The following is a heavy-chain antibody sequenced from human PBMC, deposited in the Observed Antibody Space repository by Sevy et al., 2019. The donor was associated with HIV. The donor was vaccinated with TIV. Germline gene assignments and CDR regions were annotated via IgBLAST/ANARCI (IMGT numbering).Heavy chain of an antibody. V-gene: IGHV4-59*08. Sequence: SETLSLTCTVSGGSITSLYWNWIRQPPGKGLEWIATIYHNGHINYNPSLKSRVTLSLDTSKNQFSLRLSSVTAADTAMYYCAGENAWGRGYSWGQGTLVTVSS. CDR1: GGSITSLY. CDR3: AGENAWGRGYS. J-gene: IGHJ4*02. D-gene: IGHD1-26*01. CDR2: IYHNGHI.